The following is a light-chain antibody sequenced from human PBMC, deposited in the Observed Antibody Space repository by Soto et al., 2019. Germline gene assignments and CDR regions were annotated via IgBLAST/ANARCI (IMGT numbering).Light chain of an antibody. CDR1: QSVSNNY. CDR3: QQYGSSRT. V-gene: IGKV3-20*01. J-gene: IGKJ1*01. CDR2: GAS. Sequence: EIVLTQSPGPLSLSPKERATRSCRASQSVSNNYLAWYQQKPGQAPRLLIYGASNRATGIPDRFSGSGSGTDFTLTISDVQPEDSAVYYCQQYGSSRTFGQGTKVDFK.